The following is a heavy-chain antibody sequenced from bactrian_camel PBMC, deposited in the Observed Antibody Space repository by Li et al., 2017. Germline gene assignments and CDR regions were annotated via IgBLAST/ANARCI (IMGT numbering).Heavy chain of an antibody. CDR1: VADPYSFPC. CDR3: AATFGWFRGSCPNGPGGDSMYTS. J-gene: IGHJ6*01. D-gene: IGHD2*01. V-gene: IGHV3S53*01. Sequence: HVQLVESGGGSVQAGGSLKLSCSVSVADPYSFPCRTWFRQAPGQEREGLAAIHNNGTTSYADSVKGRFTTSEDDDKNTLYLQMNSLKPEDTAMYYCAATFGWFRGSCPNGPGGDSMYTSWGQGTQVTVS. CDR2: IHNNGTT.